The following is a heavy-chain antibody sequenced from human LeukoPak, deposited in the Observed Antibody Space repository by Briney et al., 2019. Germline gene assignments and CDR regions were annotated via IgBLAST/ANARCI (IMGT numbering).Heavy chain of an antibody. CDR2: INPSGGST. CDR3: ARGYCSSTCCQNWFDP. Sequence: GASVKVSCKASGYTFTSYYMHWVRQAPGQGLEWMGIINPSGGSTSYAQKFQGRVTTTRDTSTSTVYMELSSLRSEDTAVYYCARGYCSSTCCQNWFDPWGQGTLVTVSS. J-gene: IGHJ5*02. D-gene: IGHD2-2*01. CDR1: GYTFTSYY. V-gene: IGHV1-46*01.